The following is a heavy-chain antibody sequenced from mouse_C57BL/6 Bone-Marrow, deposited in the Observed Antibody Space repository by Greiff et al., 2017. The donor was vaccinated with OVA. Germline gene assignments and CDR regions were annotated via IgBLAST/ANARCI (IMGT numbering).Heavy chain of an antibody. CDR3: AREEVYYGTPYLYFDV. CDR2: INPNNGGT. Sequence: EVQLQQSGPELVKPGASVKIPCKASGYTFTDYNMDWVKQSHGKSLEWIGDINPNNGGTIYNQKFKGKATLTVDKSSSTAYMELRSLTSEETAVYYCAREEVYYGTPYLYFDVWGTGTTVTVSS. D-gene: IGHD1-1*01. J-gene: IGHJ1*03. V-gene: IGHV1-18*01. CDR1: GYTFTDYN.